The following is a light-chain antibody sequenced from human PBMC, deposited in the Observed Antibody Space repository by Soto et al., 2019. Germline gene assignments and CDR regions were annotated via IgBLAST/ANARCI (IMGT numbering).Light chain of an antibody. Sequence: DIQMTQSPSSVSASVGDSVTITCRASQDISRWLVWYQQKPGKAPKLLFSAASGLQSGVPSRFSGSASGTDFTLTISSLQPEDFATYYCQQASNLTPLTFGGGTKVEIK. J-gene: IGKJ4*01. CDR2: AAS. V-gene: IGKV1-12*01. CDR3: QQASNLTPLT. CDR1: QDISRW.